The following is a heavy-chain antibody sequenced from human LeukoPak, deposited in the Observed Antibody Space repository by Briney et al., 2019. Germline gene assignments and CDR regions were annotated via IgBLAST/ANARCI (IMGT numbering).Heavy chain of an antibody. J-gene: IGHJ6*03. D-gene: IGHD4/OR15-4a*01. V-gene: IGHV3-30*02. CDR3: ARGGAYYYYMDV. CDR1: GFTFSSYG. CDR2: IRYDGSNK. Sequence: RPGGSLRLSCAASGFTFSSYGMHWVRQAPGKGLEWVAFIRYDGSNKYYADSVKGRFTISRDNAKNSLYLQMNSLRAEDTAVYYCARGGAYYYYMDVWGKGTTVTVSS.